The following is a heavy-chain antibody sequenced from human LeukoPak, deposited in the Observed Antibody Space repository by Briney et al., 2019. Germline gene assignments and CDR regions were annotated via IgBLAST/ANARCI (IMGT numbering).Heavy chain of an antibody. J-gene: IGHJ4*02. Sequence: PGRSLRLSCAASGFTFSSYGMHWVRQAPGKGLEWVAVISYDGSNKYYADSVKGRFTISRDNSKNTLYLQMNSLRAEDTAVYYCAKPPHQKKFFFDYWGQGTLVTVSS. CDR1: GFTFSSYG. CDR2: ISYDGSNK. D-gene: IGHD1-14*01. V-gene: IGHV3-30*18. CDR3: AKPPHQKKFFFDY.